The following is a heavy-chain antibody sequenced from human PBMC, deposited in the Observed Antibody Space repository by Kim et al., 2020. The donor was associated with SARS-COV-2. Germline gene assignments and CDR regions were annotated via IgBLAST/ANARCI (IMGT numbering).Heavy chain of an antibody. CDR1: GFTFSGFG. CDR2: ITRGGGNQ. J-gene: IGHJ4*02. Sequence: GGSLRLSCAASGFTFSGFGIHWVRQAPGKGLEWVATITRGGGNQYYADSVKGRFTISRDNSKNTLYLQMNSLRGEDTAVYYCASIQGHYWGQGTLVTVSS. CDR3: ASIQGHY. V-gene: IGHV3-30*03.